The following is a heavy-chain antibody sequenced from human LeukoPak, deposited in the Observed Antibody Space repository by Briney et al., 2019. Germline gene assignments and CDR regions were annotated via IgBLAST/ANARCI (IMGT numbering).Heavy chain of an antibody. Sequence: SVKVSCKASGGTFSSYAISWVRQAPGQGLEWMGRIIPILGIANYAQKFQGRVTITADKSTSTAYMELSSLRSEDTAVYYCAREQVYRKGYYFDYWGQGTLVTASS. V-gene: IGHV1-69*04. D-gene: IGHD1-14*01. J-gene: IGHJ4*02. CDR1: GGTFSSYA. CDR2: IIPILGIA. CDR3: AREQVYRKGYYFDY.